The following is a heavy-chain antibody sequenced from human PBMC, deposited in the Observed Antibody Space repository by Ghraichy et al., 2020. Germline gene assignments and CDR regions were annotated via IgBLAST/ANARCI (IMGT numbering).Heavy chain of an antibody. D-gene: IGHD2-15*01. CDR3: ARDRGVVAANNWYFDL. Sequence: SETLSLTCTVSGGSISSYYWSWIRQPPGKGLEWIGYIYYSGSTNYNPSLKSRVTISVDTSKNQFSLKLSSVTAVDTAVYYCARDRGVVAANNWYFDLWGRGTLVTVSS. CDR1: GGSISSYY. V-gene: IGHV4-59*01. CDR2: IYYSGST. J-gene: IGHJ2*01.